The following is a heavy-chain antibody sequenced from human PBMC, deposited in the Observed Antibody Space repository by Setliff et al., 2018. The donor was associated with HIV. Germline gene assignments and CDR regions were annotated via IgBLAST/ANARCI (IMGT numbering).Heavy chain of an antibody. CDR1: GGSFSGYY. CDR2: IYTSGST. J-gene: IGHJ4*02. D-gene: IGHD6-13*01. Sequence: KPSETLSLTCAVYGGSFSGYYWSWIRQPAGKGLEWIGRIYTSGSTKYNPSLKSRVTISVDTSKNQFSLKVSSVTAADTAVYYCARVARGGHSSRWYYFDYWGQGTLVTVSS. CDR3: ARVARGGHSSRWYYFDY. V-gene: IGHV4-59*10.